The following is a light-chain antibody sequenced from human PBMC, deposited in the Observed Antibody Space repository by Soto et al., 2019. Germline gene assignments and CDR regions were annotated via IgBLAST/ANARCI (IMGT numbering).Light chain of an antibody. CDR3: QQYNNWPPGK. V-gene: IGKV3-15*01. CDR2: GAS. Sequence: VMTQSPATLSVSPGERATLSCRASQSLRSSLAWYQQKPGQAPRLLIYGASTRATGIPARFSGSGSGTEFTLTISSLQSEDFAVYFCQQYNNWPPGKFGQGTKVDIK. CDR1: QSLRSS. J-gene: IGKJ1*01.